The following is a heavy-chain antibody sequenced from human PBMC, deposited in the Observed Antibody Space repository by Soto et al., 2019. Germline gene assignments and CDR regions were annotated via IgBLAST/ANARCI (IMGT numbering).Heavy chain of an antibody. CDR2: IKSKTDGGTT. CDR1: GFTFSNAW. Sequence: EVQLVESGGGLVKPGGSLRLSCAASGFTFSNAWMSWVRQAPGKGLEWVGRIKSKTDGGTTDYAAPVKGRFTISRDDSKNTLYLQMNSLKTEDTAVYYCTTVTKYYDYIWGSYPKTNDAFDIWGQGTMVTVSS. V-gene: IGHV3-15*01. CDR3: TTVTKYYDYIWGSYPKTNDAFDI. D-gene: IGHD3-16*02. J-gene: IGHJ3*02.